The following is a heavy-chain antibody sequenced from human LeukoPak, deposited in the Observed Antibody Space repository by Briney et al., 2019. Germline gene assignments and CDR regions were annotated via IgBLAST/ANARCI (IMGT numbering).Heavy chain of an antibody. J-gene: IGHJ3*02. CDR2: IYSGGST. CDR1: GFTVSSNY. V-gene: IGHV3-53*01. D-gene: IGHD3-10*01. Sequence: GGSLRPSCAASGFTVSSNYMSWVRQAPGKGLEWVSVIYSGGSTYYADSVKGRFTVSRDNSKNTLYLQMNSLRAEDTAVYYCARFGELFDAFDIWGQGTMVTVSS. CDR3: ARFGELFDAFDI.